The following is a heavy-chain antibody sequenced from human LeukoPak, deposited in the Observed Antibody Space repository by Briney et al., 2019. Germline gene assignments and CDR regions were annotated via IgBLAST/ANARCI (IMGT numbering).Heavy chain of an antibody. J-gene: IGHJ4*02. D-gene: IGHD5-12*01. Sequence: GASVKVSCKASGYTFPSYGIRWVRQAPGQGLEWMGWISAYNGNTNYAQKLQGRVTMTKDTATSTAYMELRSMRSDDTAVYYCARDSHSGYGGYWGQGTLATVSS. CDR1: GYTFPSYG. V-gene: IGHV1-18*01. CDR3: ARDSHSGYGGY. CDR2: ISAYNGNT.